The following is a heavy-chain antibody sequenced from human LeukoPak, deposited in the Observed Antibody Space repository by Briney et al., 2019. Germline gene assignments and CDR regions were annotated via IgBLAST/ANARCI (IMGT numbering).Heavy chain of an antibody. J-gene: IGHJ4*02. CDR3: ARDRGSSGWYEFDY. CDR1: GFTSGTYW. CDR2: IKQDGSEK. D-gene: IGHD6-19*01. Sequence: PGGSLRLSCAVSGFTSGTYWMSWVRQAPREGLEWVANIKQDGSEKYYVDSVRGRFTISRDNAKNSLYLQMNSLRAEDTAVYYCARDRGSSGWYEFDYWGQGTLVTVSS. V-gene: IGHV3-7*01.